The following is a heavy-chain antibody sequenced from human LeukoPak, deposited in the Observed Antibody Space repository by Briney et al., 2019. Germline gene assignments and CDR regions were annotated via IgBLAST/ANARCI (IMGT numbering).Heavy chain of an antibody. CDR3: AVPAQTKHSSSLNY. D-gene: IGHD6-6*01. CDR2: INPSGGST. CDR1: GYTFTSYY. Sequence: ASVTVSFKASGYTFTSYYIHWVRQAPGQGLEWMGIINPSGGSTSYAQKFQGRVTMTRDMSTSTVYMELSSLRSEDTAVYYCAVPAQTKHSSSLNYWGQGTLVTVSS. J-gene: IGHJ4*02. V-gene: IGHV1-46*01.